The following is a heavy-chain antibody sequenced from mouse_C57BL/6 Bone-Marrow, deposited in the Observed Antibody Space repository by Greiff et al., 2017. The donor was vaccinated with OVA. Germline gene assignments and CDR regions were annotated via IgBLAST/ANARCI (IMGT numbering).Heavy chain of an antibody. Sequence: VQLQQSGPELVKPGASVKMSCKASGYTFTDYNMHWVKQSHGKSLEWIGYINPNNGGTSYNQKFKGKATLTVNKSSSTAYMELRSRTSEDSAVYYCARSHYGSREGPWFAYWGQGTLVTVSA. V-gene: IGHV1-22*01. D-gene: IGHD1-1*01. CDR3: ARSHYGSREGPWFAY. CDR2: INPNNGGT. CDR1: GYTFTDYN. J-gene: IGHJ3*01.